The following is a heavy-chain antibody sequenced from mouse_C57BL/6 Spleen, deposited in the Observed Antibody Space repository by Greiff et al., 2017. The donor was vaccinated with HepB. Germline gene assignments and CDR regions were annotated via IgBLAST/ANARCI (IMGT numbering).Heavy chain of an antibody. CDR1: GFTFSNYW. V-gene: IGHV6-3*01. D-gene: IGHD2-4*01. CDR2: IRLKSDNYAT. CDR3: TGYDYDKAWFAY. J-gene: IGHJ3*01. Sequence: EVKVEESGGGLVQPGGSMKLSCVASGFTFSNYWMNWVRQSPEKGLEWVAQIRLKSDNYATHYAESVKGRFTISRDDSKSSVYLQMNNLRAEDTGIYYCTGYDYDKAWFAYWGQGTLVTVSA.